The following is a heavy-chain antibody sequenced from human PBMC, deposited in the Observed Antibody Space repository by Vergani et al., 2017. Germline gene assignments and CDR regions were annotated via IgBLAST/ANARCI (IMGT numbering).Heavy chain of an antibody. J-gene: IGHJ4*02. V-gene: IGHV3-23*01. Sequence: EVQLLESGGGLVQPGGSLRLSCAASGFTFSSYAMSWVRQAPGKGLEWVSAISGSGGSTYYADSVKGLFTISRDNSKNTLYLQMNSLRAEDTAVYYCAKSLARVRGVITPFDYWGQGTLVTVSS. CDR1: GFTFSSYA. D-gene: IGHD3-10*01. CDR3: AKSLARVRGVITPFDY. CDR2: ISGSGGST.